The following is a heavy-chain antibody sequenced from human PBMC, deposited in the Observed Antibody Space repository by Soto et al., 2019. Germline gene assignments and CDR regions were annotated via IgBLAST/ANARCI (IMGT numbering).Heavy chain of an antibody. V-gene: IGHV1-69*06. CDR1: GGTFSSYA. D-gene: IGHD2-2*03. CDR2: IIPIFGTA. J-gene: IGHJ6*02. CDR3: ASSVDIVVVPAARHYYYYFGMDV. Sequence: SVKVSCKASGGTFSSYAISWVRQAPGQGLEWMGGIIPIFGTANYAQKFQGRVTITADKSTSTAYMELSSLRSEDTAVYYCASSVDIVVVPAARHYYYYFGMDVWGQGTTVTVSS.